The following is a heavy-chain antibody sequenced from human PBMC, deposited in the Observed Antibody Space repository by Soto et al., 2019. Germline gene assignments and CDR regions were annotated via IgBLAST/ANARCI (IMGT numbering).Heavy chain of an antibody. V-gene: IGHV4-31*03. CDR2: IYYSGST. J-gene: IGHJ4*02. D-gene: IGHD3-22*01. Sequence: TSETLSLTCTVSGGSISSGGYYWSWIRQHPGKGLEWIGYIYYSGSTYYNPSLKSRVTISVDTSKNQFSLKLSSVTAADTAVYYCASHVSSGYYQPFDYWGQGTLVTVSS. CDR3: ASHVSSGYYQPFDY. CDR1: GGSISSGGYY.